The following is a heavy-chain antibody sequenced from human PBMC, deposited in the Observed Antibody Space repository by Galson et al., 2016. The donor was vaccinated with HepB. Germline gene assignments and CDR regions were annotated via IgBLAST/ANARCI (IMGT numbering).Heavy chain of an antibody. Sequence: SLRLSCAVSGFTFSSYAMNWVRQAPGKGLEWVSVISGSRGSIFYADSVKGRFTISRDNSKNTLYLQMNSLRAEDTAVYYCAKGGTPDDQTINYAMDVWGQGTTVTVSS. CDR1: GFTFSSYA. CDR2: ISGSRGSI. CDR3: AKGGTPDDQTINYAMDV. J-gene: IGHJ6*02. V-gene: IGHV3-23*01. D-gene: IGHD2-15*01.